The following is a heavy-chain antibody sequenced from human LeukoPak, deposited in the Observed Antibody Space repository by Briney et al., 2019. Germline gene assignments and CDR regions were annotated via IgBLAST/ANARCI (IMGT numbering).Heavy chain of an antibody. D-gene: IGHD2-2*01. Sequence: ASVKVSCKASGYTFSNFGISWVRQAPGQGLEWMGWISGNNDNPNYGQKFQGRFTVPSDSSTRTAYMELKRLRSDDTAVYYCARDGTSTDDYWGQGTLVTVSS. V-gene: IGHV1-18*01. CDR3: ARDGTSTDDY. CDR2: ISGNNDNP. CDR1: GYTFSNFG. J-gene: IGHJ4*02.